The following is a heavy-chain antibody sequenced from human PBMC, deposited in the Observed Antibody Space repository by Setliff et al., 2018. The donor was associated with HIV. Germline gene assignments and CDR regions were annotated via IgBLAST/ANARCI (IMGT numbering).Heavy chain of an antibody. J-gene: IGHJ4*02. CDR2: MHYSGTT. D-gene: IGHD6-6*01. CDR1: GGSISSSSYF. CDR3: ARVLEQVVSDY. V-gene: IGHV4-39*07. Sequence: PSETLSLTCAVSGGSISSSSYFWGWIRQPPGKGLEWIGSMHYSGTTYYNLSLKSRVTISVDTSKNQFSLKLSSVNAADTAVYYCARVLEQVVSDYWGQGTLVTVSS.